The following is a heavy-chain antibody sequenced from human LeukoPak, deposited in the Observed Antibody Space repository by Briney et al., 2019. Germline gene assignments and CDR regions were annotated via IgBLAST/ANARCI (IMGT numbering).Heavy chain of an antibody. CDR1: GGSISSYY. J-gene: IGHJ3*02. D-gene: IGHD3-22*01. Sequence: SETLSLTCTLSGGSISSYYWSWIRQPPGKGLEWIGYIYYSGSTNYNPSLKSRVTISVDTSKNQFSLKLSSVTAADTAVYYCARGAAMIVVGGAFDIWGQGTMVTVSS. CDR2: IYYSGST. V-gene: IGHV4-59*01. CDR3: ARGAAMIVVGGAFDI.